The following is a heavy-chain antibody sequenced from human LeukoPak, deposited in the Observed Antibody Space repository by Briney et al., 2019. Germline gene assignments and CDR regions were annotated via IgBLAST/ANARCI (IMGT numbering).Heavy chain of an antibody. J-gene: IGHJ5*02. Sequence: AVKVSCKAAGGTFSSYAISWVRQAPGQGLEWMGGIIPIFGTANYAQKFQGRVTITADKSTSTAYMELSSLRSEDTAVYYCARKVPNDSSGYYYRGQFDPWGQGTLVTVPS. CDR3: ARKVPNDSSGYYYRGQFDP. D-gene: IGHD3-22*01. CDR1: GGTFSSYA. V-gene: IGHV1-69*06. CDR2: IIPIFGTA.